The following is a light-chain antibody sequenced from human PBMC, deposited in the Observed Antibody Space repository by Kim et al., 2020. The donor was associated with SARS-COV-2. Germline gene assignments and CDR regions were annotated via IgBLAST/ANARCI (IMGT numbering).Light chain of an antibody. V-gene: IGKV3-15*01. CDR2: DAS. Sequence: SLSPGERATLPCRASQIISSNLAWYQQTPGQAPRVLIYDASARATGIPARFSGSGSGTDFTLTISNVQSEDFAVYYCQQYAYWRAFGQGTRLEIK. CDR3: QQYAYWRA. CDR1: QIISSN. J-gene: IGKJ5*01.